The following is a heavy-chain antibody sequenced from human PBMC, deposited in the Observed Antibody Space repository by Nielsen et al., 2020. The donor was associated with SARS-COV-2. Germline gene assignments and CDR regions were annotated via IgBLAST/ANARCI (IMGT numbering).Heavy chain of an antibody. Sequence: SLKISCAASGFTFDDYAMHWVRQAPGKGLEWVSGITWNSGTIGYADSVRGRFTISRDNAKSSLYLQMNSLTTDDTAVFYCARDNRPWGGLDYWGQGTLVTVSS. CDR3: ARDNRPWGGLDY. CDR2: ITWNSGTI. V-gene: IGHV3-9*01. J-gene: IGHJ4*02. D-gene: IGHD7-27*01. CDR1: GFTFDDYA.